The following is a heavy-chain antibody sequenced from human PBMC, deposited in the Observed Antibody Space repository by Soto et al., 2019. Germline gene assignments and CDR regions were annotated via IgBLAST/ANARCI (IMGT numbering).Heavy chain of an antibody. J-gene: IGHJ4*02. CDR1: GFSFVTYN. D-gene: IGHD6-19*01. CDR2: ISSGRPDI. V-gene: IGHV3-21*01. CDR3: ARDHLGIAAGDFDL. Sequence: GGSLRLSCAASGFSFVTYNMKWVRKAPGKGLEWVSSISSGRPDIFYADSVRGRFTISRDEAKKSLFLQMNSLRADDTAVYYCARDHLGIAAGDFDLWGQGTLVTVSS.